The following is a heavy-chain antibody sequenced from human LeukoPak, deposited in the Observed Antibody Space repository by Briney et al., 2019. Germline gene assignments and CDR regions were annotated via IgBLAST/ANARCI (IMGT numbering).Heavy chain of an antibody. V-gene: IGHV4-38-2*01. Sequence: PSETLSLTCAISGHSTTRGYYWAWFRQSPGKGLEWIATFFQSDRSFYNVSLESRVTMSLDTSESQFSLNLTSVTAADTAVYYCAGVLSVPYLLDSWGRGTQVTVSS. D-gene: IGHD3-10*02. CDR3: AGVLSVPYLLDS. CDR2: FFQSDRS. J-gene: IGHJ4*02. CDR1: GHSTTRGYY.